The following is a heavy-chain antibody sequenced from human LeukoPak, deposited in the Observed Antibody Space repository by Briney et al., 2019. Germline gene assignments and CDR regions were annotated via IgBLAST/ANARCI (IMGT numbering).Heavy chain of an antibody. D-gene: IGHD2-8*01. CDR2: IYYSGST. CDR3: ARPEVYASSNWFDP. CDR1: GGSISSSSYY. J-gene: IGHJ5*02. V-gene: IGHV4-39*01. Sequence: PSETLSLTCTVSGGSISSSSYYWGWIRQPPGKGLEWIGSIYYSGSTYYNPSLKSRVTISVDTSKNQFSLKLGSVTAADTAVYYCARPEVYASSNWFDPWGQGTLVTVSS.